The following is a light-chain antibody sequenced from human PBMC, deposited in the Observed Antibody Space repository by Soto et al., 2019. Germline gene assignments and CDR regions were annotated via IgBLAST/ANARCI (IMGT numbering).Light chain of an antibody. J-gene: IGLJ3*02. Sequence: SYELTQPPSVSVAPGQPARITCGGNNIGGKSVHWYQQKPGQAPVLVVNDVSDRPSGIPERFSGSKSGNTATLTISRVEAGDEADYYCQVWDSSSDHVVFGGGTKLTVL. CDR1: NIGGKS. CDR2: DVS. CDR3: QVWDSSSDHVV. V-gene: IGLV3-21*02.